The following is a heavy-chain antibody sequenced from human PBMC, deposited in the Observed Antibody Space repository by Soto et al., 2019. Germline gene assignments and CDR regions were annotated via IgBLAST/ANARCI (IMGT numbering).Heavy chain of an antibody. Sequence: QVQLLESGPGLVKPSQTLSLTCSVSGDSISNLDYFWAWIRQPPGQALEYIGYIYKSATTYYNPSFESRVAISGDTSKSQFSLNVTSVTAADTAVYFCARGRYCLTGRCFPNWFDSWGQGALVTVSS. CDR3: ARGRYCLTGRCFPNWFDS. J-gene: IGHJ5*01. CDR1: GDSISNLDYF. CDR2: IYKSATT. V-gene: IGHV4-30-4*01. D-gene: IGHD7-27*01.